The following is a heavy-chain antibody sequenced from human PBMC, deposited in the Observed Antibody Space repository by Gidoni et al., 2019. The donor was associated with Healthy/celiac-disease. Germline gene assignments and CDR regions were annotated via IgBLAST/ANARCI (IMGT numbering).Heavy chain of an antibody. Sequence: QVQLVESGGGVVQPGRSLRLSCAASGFTFSSYGMHWVRQAPGKGLEWVAVISYDGSNKYYADSVKGRFTISRDNSKNTLYLQMNSLRAEDTAVYYCAKDPRGYSYGALDYWGQGTLVTVSS. V-gene: IGHV3-30*18. D-gene: IGHD5-18*01. J-gene: IGHJ4*02. CDR1: GFTFSSYG. CDR3: AKDPRGYSYGALDY. CDR2: ISYDGSNK.